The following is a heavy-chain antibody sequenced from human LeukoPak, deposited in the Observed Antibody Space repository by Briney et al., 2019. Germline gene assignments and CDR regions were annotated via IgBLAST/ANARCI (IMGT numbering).Heavy chain of an antibody. CDR2: INPSGGST. CDR3: AREIGPRQLHLWESAFDY. D-gene: IGHD5-18*01. CDR1: GYTFTSYY. V-gene: IGHV1-46*01. Sequence: EASVKVSCKASGYTFTSYYMHWVRQAPGQGLEWMGIINPSGGSTSYAQKFQGRVTMTRDTSTTTVYMELSSLRSEDTAMYYCAREIGPRQLHLWESAFDYWGQGTLVTVSS. J-gene: IGHJ4*02.